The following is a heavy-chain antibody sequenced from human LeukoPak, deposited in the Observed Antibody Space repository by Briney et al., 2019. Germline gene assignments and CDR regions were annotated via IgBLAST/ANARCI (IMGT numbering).Heavy chain of an antibody. J-gene: IGHJ3*02. CDR3: VANGWYALDI. CDR2: IYHSGST. V-gene: IGHV4-38-2*02. CDR1: GYSISSGYY. D-gene: IGHD6-19*01. Sequence: SETLSLTCTVSGYSISSGYYWGWIRQPPGKGLEWIGSIYHSGSTYYNPSLKSRVTISVDKSENQFSLNLSSVTAADTAVYYCVANGWYALDIWGQGTMGTVSS.